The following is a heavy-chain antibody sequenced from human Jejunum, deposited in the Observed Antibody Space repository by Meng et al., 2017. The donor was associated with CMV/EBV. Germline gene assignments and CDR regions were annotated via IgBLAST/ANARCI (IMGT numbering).Heavy chain of an antibody. V-gene: IGHV4-4*02. D-gene: IGHD6-19*01. J-gene: IGHJ4*02. CDR2: IYHSGIT. CDR1: GASTSCSLW. CDR3: ARQLYIRGWWGNIFDY. Sequence: GASTSCSLWSSWVRHPSVKLLAWIGDIYHSGITNYNPSLKSRVTISVDTSTNQFSLKLIFVTAADTAVFYCARQLYIRGWWGNIFDYWGQGTLVTVSS.